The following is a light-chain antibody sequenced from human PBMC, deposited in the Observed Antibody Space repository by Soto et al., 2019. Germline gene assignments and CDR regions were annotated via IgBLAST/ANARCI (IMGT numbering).Light chain of an antibody. J-gene: IGKJ2*01. CDR3: HQYDDGPYT. CDR1: QNVRSN. V-gene: IGKV3-15*01. CDR2: GAS. Sequence: EIVMTQSPATLSVSPGERATLSCRASQNVRSNLAWYQQKPGQAPRLLIYGASTRATGIPVRFSGSGSGTEFTLTISSLQSEDFAVYYCHQYDDGPYTFGQGTKVEI.